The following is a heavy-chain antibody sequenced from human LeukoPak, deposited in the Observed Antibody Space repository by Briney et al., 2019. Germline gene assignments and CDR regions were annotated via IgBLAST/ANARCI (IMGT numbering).Heavy chain of an antibody. J-gene: IGHJ4*02. D-gene: IGHD3-22*01. CDR1: GFNFRSYV. V-gene: IGHV3-30*03. Sequence: GGSLRLSCTASGFNFRSYVMHWVRQAPGKGLEWVAVTSHDGLNKHYADSVKGRFTISRDNSKNTLSLQMNSVKNEDTAVYYCARDLTHRRNYDNSGYQIVPAFWGQGTLVTVSS. CDR2: TSHDGLNK. CDR3: ARDLTHRRNYDNSGYQIVPAF.